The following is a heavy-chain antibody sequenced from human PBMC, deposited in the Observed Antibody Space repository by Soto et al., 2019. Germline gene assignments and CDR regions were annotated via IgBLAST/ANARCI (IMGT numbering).Heavy chain of an antibody. CDR3: VCGGNFFVY. Sequence: EVQLVESGGGLVQPGGSLRLSCAASGFTFSTYWMTGDRRPTGKGLEGVANLDQDGSERYYVDSVRGRLTISRDNAKNSLYLQVNRLRAEDTAVYYCVCGGNFFVYWGQGSLVTVSP. D-gene: IGHD3-16*01. V-gene: IGHV3-7*01. CDR1: GFTFSTYW. J-gene: IGHJ4*02. CDR2: LDQDGSER.